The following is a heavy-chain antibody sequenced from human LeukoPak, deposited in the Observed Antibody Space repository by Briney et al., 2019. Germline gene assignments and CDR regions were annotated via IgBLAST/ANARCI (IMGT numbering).Heavy chain of an antibody. V-gene: IGHV3-30*04. CDR1: GFTFSSYA. Sequence: GGSLRLSCAASGFTFSSYAMHWVRQAPGKGLEWVAVISYDGSNKYYADSVKGRFTISRDNSKNTLYLQMNSLRAEDTAVFYCARDPAGIAAAVFDYWGQGTLVTVSS. CDR3: ARDPAGIAAAVFDY. CDR2: ISYDGSNK. J-gene: IGHJ4*02. D-gene: IGHD6-13*01.